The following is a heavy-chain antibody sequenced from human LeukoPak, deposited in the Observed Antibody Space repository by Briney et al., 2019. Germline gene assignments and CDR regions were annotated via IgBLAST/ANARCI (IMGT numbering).Heavy chain of an antibody. CDR1: GYTFTGYY. D-gene: IGHD3-10*01. J-gene: IGHJ4*02. CDR2: INPNSGGT. Sequence: GASVKVSCKASGYTFTGYYMHWVRQAPGQGLEWMGRINPNSGGTNYAQKFQGRVTMTRDTSISTAYMELSRVRSDDMAVYYCASLNSGSYHFDYWGQGTLVTVSS. V-gene: IGHV1-2*06. CDR3: ASLNSGSYHFDY.